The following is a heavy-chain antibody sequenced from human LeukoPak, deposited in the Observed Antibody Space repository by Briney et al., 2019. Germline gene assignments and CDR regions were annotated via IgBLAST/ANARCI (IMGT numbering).Heavy chain of an antibody. J-gene: IGHJ6*03. Sequence: SETLSLTCAVYGGSFSGYYWSWIRQPPGKGLEWIGEINHSGSTNYNPSLKSRVTISVDTSKNQFSLKLNSVTPEDTAVYYCARYSSSSYYYMDVWGKGTTVTVSS. V-gene: IGHV4-34*01. D-gene: IGHD6-13*01. CDR1: GGSFSGYY. CDR3: ARYSSSSYYYMDV. CDR2: INHSGST.